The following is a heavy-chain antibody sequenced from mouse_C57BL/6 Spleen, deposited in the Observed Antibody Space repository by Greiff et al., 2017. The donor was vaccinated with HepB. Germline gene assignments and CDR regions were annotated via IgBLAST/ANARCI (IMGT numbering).Heavy chain of an antibody. D-gene: IGHD4-1*01. CDR1: GFSLTSYG. J-gene: IGHJ3*01. Sequence: VKLMESGPGLVAPSQSLSITCTVSGFSLTSYGVHWVRQPPGKGLEWLVVIWSDGSTTYNSALKSRLSISKDNSKSQVFLKMNSLQTDDTAMYYCARHDWDGDWFAYWGQGTLVTVSA. V-gene: IGHV2-6-1*01. CDR2: IWSDGST. CDR3: ARHDWDGDWFAY.